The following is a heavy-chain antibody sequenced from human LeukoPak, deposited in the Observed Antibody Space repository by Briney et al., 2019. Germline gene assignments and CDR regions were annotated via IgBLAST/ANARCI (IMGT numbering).Heavy chain of an antibody. J-gene: IGHJ6*02. CDR1: GGSISSYY. D-gene: IGHD6-6*01. CDR2: IYYSGST. V-gene: IGHV4-59*01. Sequence: SETLSLTCTVSGGSISSYYWSWIRQPPGKGLEWIGYIYYSGSTNYNPSLKSRVTISVDTSKNQFSLKLSSVTAADTAVYYCARGYASSSGGYYYYGMDVWGQGTTVTVSS. CDR3: ARGYASSSGGYYYYGMDV.